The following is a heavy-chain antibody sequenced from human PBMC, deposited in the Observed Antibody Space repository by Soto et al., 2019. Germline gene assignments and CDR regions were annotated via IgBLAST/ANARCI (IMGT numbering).Heavy chain of an antibody. D-gene: IGHD3-3*01. J-gene: IGHJ6*02. CDR2: ISSSSSYI. V-gene: IGHV3-21*01. Sequence: GGSLRLSCAASGFTFSSYSMNWVRQAPGKGLEWVSSISSSSSYIYYADSVKGRFTISRDNAKNSLYLQMNSLRAEDTAVYYCARPSGEYYDFWSGHYYYYGMDVWGQGTTVTVSS. CDR3: ARPSGEYYDFWSGHYYYYGMDV. CDR1: GFTFSSYS.